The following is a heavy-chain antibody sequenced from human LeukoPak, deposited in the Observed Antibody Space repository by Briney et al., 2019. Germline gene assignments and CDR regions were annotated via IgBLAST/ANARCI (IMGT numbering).Heavy chain of an antibody. CDR1: GLTFSGYT. CDR3: AKAAPYDLVRMDV. CDR2: ISEEEHRT. J-gene: IGHJ6*02. V-gene: IGHV3-23*01. Sequence: GGSLRLSCSPAGLTFSGYTMSWVRQAPGTGLEWVSAISEEEHRTYYAGAVKVRFTHSRENSKNALFLQMRSLRAEDTAIYYCAKAAPYDLVRMDVWRVGTTDSV. D-gene: IGHD3-3*01.